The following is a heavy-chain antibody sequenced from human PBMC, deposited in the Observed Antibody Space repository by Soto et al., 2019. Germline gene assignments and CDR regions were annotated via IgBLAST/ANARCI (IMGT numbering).Heavy chain of an antibody. CDR1: GGSMSSYF. V-gene: IGHV4-59*12. CDR2: ISDSGST. D-gene: IGHD6-13*01. CDR3: ARGGSSSWYGFYFFDN. J-gene: IGHJ4*02. Sequence: QVQVQESGPGLVKPSETLSLTCTVSGGSMSSYFWSWIRQPPGRGLEWIGYISDSGSTNYKTSLKSRVTRSVDTSKNQFSLKVTSVTAADTAVYYCARGGSSSWYGFYFFDNWGPGTLVTVSS.